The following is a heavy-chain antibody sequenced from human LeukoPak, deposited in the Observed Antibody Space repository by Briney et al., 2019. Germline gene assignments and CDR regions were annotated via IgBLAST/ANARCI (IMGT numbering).Heavy chain of an antibody. V-gene: IGHV3-21*01. D-gene: IGHD1-1*01. CDR2: ISSSGSYI. Sequence: GGSLRLSCAASGFIFNRYTMTWVRQAPGKGLEWVSSISSSGSYIYYADSVKGRFTISRDNAKNSLYLQMNSLRVEDTAVYYCTRVVTVASSERRPGYYYMDVWGKGTTVTVSS. CDR1: GFIFNRYT. CDR3: TRVVTVASSERRPGYYYMDV. J-gene: IGHJ6*03.